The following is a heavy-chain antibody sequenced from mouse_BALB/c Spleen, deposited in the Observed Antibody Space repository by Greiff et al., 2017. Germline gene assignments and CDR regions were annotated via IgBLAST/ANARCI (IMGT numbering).Heavy chain of an antibody. CDR3: ARDLLGGNYGAMDY. Sequence: DVHLVESGGGLVKPGGSLKLSCAASGFTFSDYYMYWVRQTPEKRLEWVATISDGGSYTYYPDSVKGRFTISRDNAKNNLYLQMSSLKSEDTAMYYGARDLLGGNYGAMDYWGQGTSVTVSS. V-gene: IGHV5-4*02. J-gene: IGHJ4*01. CDR1: GFTFSDYY. D-gene: IGHD2-1*01. CDR2: ISDGGSYT.